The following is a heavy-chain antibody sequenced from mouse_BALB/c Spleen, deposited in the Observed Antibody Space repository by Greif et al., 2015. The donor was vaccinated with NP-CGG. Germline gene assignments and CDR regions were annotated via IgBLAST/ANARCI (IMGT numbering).Heavy chain of an antibody. CDR3: ARGSIYYGYDGAWFAY. CDR1: GYSITSGYS. D-gene: IGHD2-2*01. J-gene: IGHJ3*01. CDR2: IHYSGST. V-gene: IGHV3-1*02. Sequence: VQLQQSGPDLVKPSQSLSLTCTVTGYSITSGYSWHWIRQFPGNKLEWMGYIHYSGSTNYNPSLKSRISITRDTSKNQFFLQLNSVTTEDTATYYCARGSIYYGYDGAWFAYWGQGTLVTVSA.